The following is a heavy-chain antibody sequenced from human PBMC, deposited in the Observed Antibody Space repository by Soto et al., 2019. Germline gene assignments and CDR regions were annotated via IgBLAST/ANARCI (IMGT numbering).Heavy chain of an antibody. CDR3: AIARSRWSGGAFDI. CDR1: GFTFSSDA. CDR2: ISSNGGST. Sequence: GGSLRLSCAASGFTFSSDAMHWVRQAPGKGLEYVSAISSNGGSTYYANSVKGRFTISRDNSKNTLYLQMGSLRAEDMAVYYCAIARSRWSGGAFDIWGKGPMVTVSS. J-gene: IGHJ3*02. D-gene: IGHD6-19*01. V-gene: IGHV3-64*01.